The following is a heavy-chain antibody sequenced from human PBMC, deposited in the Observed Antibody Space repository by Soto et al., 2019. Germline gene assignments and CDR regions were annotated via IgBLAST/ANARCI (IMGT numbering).Heavy chain of an antibody. CDR1: GGSFSGYY. Sequence: PSETLSLTCAVYGGSFSGYYWSWIRQPPGKGLEWIGEINHSGSTNYNPSLKSRVTISVDTSKNQFSLKLSSVTAADTAVYYCARVPYYDFWSGYYAKYYYYYYGMDVWGQGTTVTVSS. D-gene: IGHD3-3*01. CDR2: INHSGST. J-gene: IGHJ6*02. CDR3: ARVPYYDFWSGYYAKYYYYYYGMDV. V-gene: IGHV4-34*01.